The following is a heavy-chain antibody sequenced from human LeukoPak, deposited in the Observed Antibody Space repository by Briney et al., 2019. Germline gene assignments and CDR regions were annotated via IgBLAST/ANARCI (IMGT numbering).Heavy chain of an antibody. D-gene: IGHD5/OR15-5a*01. CDR2: IIPIFGTA. Sequence: ASVKVSCKASGYTLTGYYMHWVRQAPGQGLGWMGGIIPIFGTANYAQKFQGRVTITADKSTSTAYMELSSLRSEDTAVYYCARGSGALYELDYWGQGTLVTVSS. CDR1: GYTLTGYY. V-gene: IGHV1-69*06. J-gene: IGHJ4*02. CDR3: ARGSGALYELDY.